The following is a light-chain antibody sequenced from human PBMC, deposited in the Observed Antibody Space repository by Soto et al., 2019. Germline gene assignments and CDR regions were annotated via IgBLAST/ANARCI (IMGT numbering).Light chain of an antibody. CDR3: QQYNNWLLT. V-gene: IGKV3-15*01. CDR1: QSVSSN. J-gene: IGKJ5*01. CDR2: GAS. Sequence: EIVMTQSPATLSVSPGERATLSCSSSQSVSSNFAWYQQKPGQAPRLLIYGASTRATGIPARFSGSGSGTEFTLTISSLQSEDFAVYYCQQYNNWLLTFGQGTRLEI.